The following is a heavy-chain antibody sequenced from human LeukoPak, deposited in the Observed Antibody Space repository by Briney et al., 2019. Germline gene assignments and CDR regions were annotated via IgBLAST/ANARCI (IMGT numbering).Heavy chain of an antibody. V-gene: IGHV3-7*01. CDR2: IKQDGSDK. Sequence: GGSLRLSCASSALTFSRHVINWVRQAPGKGLEWVGNIKQDGSDKNYMDSVKGRFTISRDNTKNSVYLQMSSLRAEDTAVYYCAREVWGPEYWGQGTLVTVSS. CDR3: AREVWGPEY. J-gene: IGHJ4*02. D-gene: IGHD1-14*01. CDR1: ALTFSRHV.